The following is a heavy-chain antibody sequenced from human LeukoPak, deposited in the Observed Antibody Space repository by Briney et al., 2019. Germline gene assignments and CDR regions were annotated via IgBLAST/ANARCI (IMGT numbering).Heavy chain of an antibody. Sequence: SETLSLTCTVSGGSISSGGYYWSWIRQHPGKGLEWIGYIYYSGSTYYNPSLKSRVTISVDTSKNQFSLKLSSVTAADTAVYYCARDSSGYSSLDYWGQGTLITVSS. D-gene: IGHD3-22*01. CDR2: IYYSGST. CDR3: ARDSSGYSSLDY. CDR1: GGSISSGGYY. J-gene: IGHJ4*02. V-gene: IGHV4-31*03.